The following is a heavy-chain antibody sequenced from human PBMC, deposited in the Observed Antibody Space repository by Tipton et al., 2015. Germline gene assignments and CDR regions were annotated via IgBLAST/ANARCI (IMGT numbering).Heavy chain of an antibody. V-gene: IGHV4-61*01. Sequence: TLSLTCAVSGYSISSDYYWSWIRQSPGEGLEWIGYIYYSGSTNYNPSLRSRVAMSMDTSKNQFSLKLSSVIAADTAVYYCARASIIQGYYHDSSRYYLFNSWGQGTLVTVS. CDR2: IYYSGST. D-gene: IGHD3-22*01. CDR3: ARASIIQGYYHDSSRYYLFNS. CDR1: GYSISSDYY. J-gene: IGHJ1*01.